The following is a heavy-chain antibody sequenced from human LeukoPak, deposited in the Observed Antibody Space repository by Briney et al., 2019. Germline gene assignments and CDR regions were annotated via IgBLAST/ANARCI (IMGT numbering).Heavy chain of an antibody. J-gene: IGHJ3*02. Sequence: SETLSLTCTVSGGSISTYYWSWIRQPAGKGLEWKGLEWIGRIYSGGRTNYNPSLKSRVTMSVDTSKNQFSLKLSSVTAADTAVYYCARDPYLDAFDIWGQGTMVTVSS. CDR3: ARDPYLDAFDI. V-gene: IGHV4-4*07. CDR1: GGSISTYY. CDR2: IYSGGRT.